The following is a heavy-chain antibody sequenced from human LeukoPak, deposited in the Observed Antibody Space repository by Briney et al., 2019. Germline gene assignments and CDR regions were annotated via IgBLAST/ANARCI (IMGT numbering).Heavy chain of an antibody. D-gene: IGHD3-22*01. CDR3: ARDLSHRYYHRTGYAFDY. J-gene: IGHJ4*02. CDR1: GFTFSNFA. V-gene: IGHV3-21*04. CDR2: ISSSSSYI. Sequence: GGSLRLSCAASGFTFSNFAMNWVRQAPGKGLEWVSSISSSSSYIYYADSVKGRFTISRDNAKNSLYLQMNSLRAEDTAVYYCARDLSHRYYHRTGYAFDYWGQGTLVTVSS.